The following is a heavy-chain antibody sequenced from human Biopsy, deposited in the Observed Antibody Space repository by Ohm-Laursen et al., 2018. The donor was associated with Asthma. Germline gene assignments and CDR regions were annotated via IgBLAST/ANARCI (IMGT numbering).Heavy chain of an antibody. CDR3: ARVRKDYYDSSGLSGGWFDP. Sequence: SSLRLSCAASGFTFSSYGMHWVRQAPGKGLEWVAVISYDGSNKYYADSVKGRFTISRDNSKNTLYLQMNSLRAEDTAVYYCARVRKDYYDSSGLSGGWFDPWGQGTLVTVSS. D-gene: IGHD3-22*01. CDR1: GFTFSSYG. CDR2: ISYDGSNK. J-gene: IGHJ5*02. V-gene: IGHV3-30*03.